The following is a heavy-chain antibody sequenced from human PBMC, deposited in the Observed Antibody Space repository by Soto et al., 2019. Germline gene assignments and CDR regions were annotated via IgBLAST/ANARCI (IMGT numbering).Heavy chain of an antibody. CDR2: TYQSGST. J-gene: IGHJ4*02. Sequence: SETLSLTCGVSSGSISSGSYSWSWIRQPPGKGLEWIGYTYQSGSTYYNPSLQSRVTISVDRSKNQFSLNLSSVTAADTAVYYCARNSGPGYTFDYWGPGTLVTVSS. D-gene: IGHD5-18*01. CDR1: SGSISSGSYS. V-gene: IGHV4-30-2*01. CDR3: ARNSGPGYTFDY.